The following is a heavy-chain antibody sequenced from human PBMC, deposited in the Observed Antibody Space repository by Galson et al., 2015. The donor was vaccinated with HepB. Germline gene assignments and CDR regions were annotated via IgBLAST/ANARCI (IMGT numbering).Heavy chain of an antibody. CDR2: IYSGGST. D-gene: IGHD3-22*01. CDR3: ARDGSGYYRGWFDP. J-gene: IGHJ5*02. CDR1: GFTVSSNY. V-gene: IGHV3-66*02. Sequence: SLRLSCAASGFTVSSNYMSWVRQAPGKGLEWVSVIYSGGSTYYADSVKGRFTISRDNSKNTLYLQMNSLRAEDTAVYYCARDGSGYYRGWFDPWGQGTLVTVSS.